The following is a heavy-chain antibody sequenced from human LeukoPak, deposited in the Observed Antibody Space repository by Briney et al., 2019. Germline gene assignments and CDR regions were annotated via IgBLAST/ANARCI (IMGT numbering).Heavy chain of an antibody. CDR1: GLTFSRSA. D-gene: IGHD6-13*01. J-gene: IGHJ4*02. Sequence: SGGSLRLSCAASGLTFSRSAMTWVRQTPGKGLDWVSSISSSGNTYYADSVKGRFTISRDNSKNVLYLQMNSLRAEDTAVYYCVKGRISEDGLDFWGQGTLVTVSS. V-gene: IGHV3-23*01. CDR2: ISSSGNT. CDR3: VKGRISEDGLDF.